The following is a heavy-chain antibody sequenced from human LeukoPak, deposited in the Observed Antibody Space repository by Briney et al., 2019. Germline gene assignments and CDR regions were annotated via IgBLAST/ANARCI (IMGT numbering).Heavy chain of an antibody. CDR3: AREISGYDQVGNWFDP. V-gene: IGHV1-46*01. CDR1: GYTFTSYY. Sequence: GASVKVSCKASGYTFTSYYMHWVRQAPGQGLEWMGIINPSGGSTSYAQKFQGRVTMTRDTSTSTVYMELSSLRSDDTAVYYCAREISGYDQVGNWFDPWGQGTLVTVSS. D-gene: IGHD5-12*01. J-gene: IGHJ5*02. CDR2: INPSGGST.